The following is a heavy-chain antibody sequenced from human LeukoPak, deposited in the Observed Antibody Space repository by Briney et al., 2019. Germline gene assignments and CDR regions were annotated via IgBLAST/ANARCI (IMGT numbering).Heavy chain of an antibody. CDR2: INTNTGNP. D-gene: IGHD3-22*01. Sequence: ASVKVSCKASGYTFTSYATNWVRQAPGQGLEWMGWINTNTGNPTYAQGFTGRFVFSLDTSVSTAYLQISSLKAEDTAVYYCARASGVYYYDSSGATTPDAFDIWGQGTMVTVSS. CDR1: GYTFTSYA. J-gene: IGHJ3*02. V-gene: IGHV7-4-1*02. CDR3: ARASGVYYYDSSGATTPDAFDI.